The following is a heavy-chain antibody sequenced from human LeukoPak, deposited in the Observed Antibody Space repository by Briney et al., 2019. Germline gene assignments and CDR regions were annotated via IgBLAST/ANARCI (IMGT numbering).Heavy chain of an antibody. Sequence: GSLRLSCATADITFSSCAVRWVRYARRKGQVFLSAISGSGGSTYYADSVKGRFTISRDNSKNAQSLQMNSLRAEDTAVYYCLGYCSGGNCYSGGYWGQGTLVSVSS. D-gene: IGHD2-15*01. CDR1: DITFSSCA. CDR2: ISGSGGST. CDR3: LGYCSGGNCYSGGY. V-gene: IGHV3-23*01. J-gene: IGHJ4*02.